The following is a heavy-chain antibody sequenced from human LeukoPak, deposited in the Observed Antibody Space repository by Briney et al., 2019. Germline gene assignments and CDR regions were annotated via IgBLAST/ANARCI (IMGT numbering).Heavy chain of an antibody. CDR2: INHSGST. CDR1: GRSFSGYY. J-gene: IGHJ4*02. CDR3: ARIKDQYSSGFDY. Sequence: SETLSLTCAVYGRSFSGYYWSWIRQPPGKGLEWIGEINHSGSTNYNPSLKSRVTISVDTSKNQFSLKLSSVTAADTAVYYCARIKDQYSSGFDYWGQGTLVTVSS. V-gene: IGHV4-34*01. D-gene: IGHD6-19*01.